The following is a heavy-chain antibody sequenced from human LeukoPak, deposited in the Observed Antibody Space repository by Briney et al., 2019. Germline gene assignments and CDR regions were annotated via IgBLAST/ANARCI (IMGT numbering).Heavy chain of an antibody. CDR2: IYTSGST. V-gene: IGHV4-4*07. CDR3: ARDEGYCGGDGYYGMDV. Sequence: SETLSLTCTVSGGSIISYYWGWIRQPAGKELEWIGRIYTSGSTNYNPSLKSRVTMSVDTSKNQFSLKLSSVTAADTAVYYCARDEGYCGGDGYYGMDVWGQGTTVTVSS. CDR1: GGSIISYY. D-gene: IGHD2-21*02. J-gene: IGHJ6*02.